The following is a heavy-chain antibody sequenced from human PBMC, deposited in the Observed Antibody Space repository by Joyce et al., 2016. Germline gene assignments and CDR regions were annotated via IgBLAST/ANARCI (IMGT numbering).Heavy chain of an antibody. V-gene: IGHV3-53*01. CDR1: GFIVGNTY. CDR2: IYSGVDT. Sequence: EVQLVESGGGVIQPGGSLGLSCAASGFIVGNTYMTGVRQAPGNGLGWVSFIYSGVDTYYADSVIGRFTISRDKNTLYLQMNSLRVEDTAVYYCARVPGFHWGQGTLVTVSS. CDR3: ARVPGFH. J-gene: IGHJ4*02.